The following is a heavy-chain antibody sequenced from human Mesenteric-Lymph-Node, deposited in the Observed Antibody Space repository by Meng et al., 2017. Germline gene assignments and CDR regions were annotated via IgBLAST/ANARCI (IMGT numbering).Heavy chain of an antibody. Sequence: ASVKVSCKASGYTFTSYDINWVRQATGQGLEWMGWMNPNSGNTGYAQKFQGRVTITRNTSISTAYMELSSLRSEDTAEYYGARGRRKSDWFDPWGQGTLVTVSS. J-gene: IGHJ5*02. CDR1: GYTFTSYD. CDR2: MNPNSGNT. D-gene: IGHD1-14*01. V-gene: IGHV1-8*03. CDR3: ARGRRKSDWFDP.